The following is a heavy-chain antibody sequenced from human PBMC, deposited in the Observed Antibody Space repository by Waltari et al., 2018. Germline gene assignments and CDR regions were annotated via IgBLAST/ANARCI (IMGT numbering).Heavy chain of an antibody. Sequence: QVQLQESGPRLVKPSQTLSLTCTVSGVSISSGTYYWSWIRQSAGRGLEWIGRIYSSGTTKYNPSLKSRVSISIDRSKNQFCVRLTSATAADSAIYYCVRDWGGDDSGSVWGRGAPVTVSS. CDR1: GVSISSGTYY. J-gene: IGHJ4*02. V-gene: IGHV4-61*02. CDR2: IYSSGTT. CDR3: VRDWGGDDSGSV. D-gene: IGHD3-10*01.